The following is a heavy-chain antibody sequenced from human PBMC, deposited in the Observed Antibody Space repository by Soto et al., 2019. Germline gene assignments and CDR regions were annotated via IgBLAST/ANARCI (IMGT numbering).Heavy chain of an antibody. J-gene: IGHJ5*02. V-gene: IGHV3-23*01. CDR3: ARGSKNSYPRSRISDL. CDR1: GFGFSNFA. D-gene: IGHD2-15*01. Sequence: PGGSLRLACAASGFGFSNFAMNWVRQPPGKGLEWVSGVDYSGTYTFYAASEKGRFTMSIDNAKNTLYLQMNSLRVEDSALYYCARGSKNSYPRSRISDLWGRGTRVTVSS. CDR2: VDYSGTYT.